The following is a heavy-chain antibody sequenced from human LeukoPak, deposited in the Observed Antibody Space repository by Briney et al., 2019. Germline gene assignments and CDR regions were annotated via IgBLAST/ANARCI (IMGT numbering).Heavy chain of an antibody. Sequence: SETLSLTCTASGGYIGSYYWSWIRQPAGKGLEWIGRIYTSENTDYNPSLKSRVTMSVDMSTSQLSLRLTSVTAADTAVYYCAREGDYGDYSKSFYYMDVWGKGTTVTVSS. CDR3: AREGDYGDYSKSFYYMDV. CDR1: GGYIGSYY. J-gene: IGHJ6*03. CDR2: IYTSENT. V-gene: IGHV4-4*07. D-gene: IGHD4-17*01.